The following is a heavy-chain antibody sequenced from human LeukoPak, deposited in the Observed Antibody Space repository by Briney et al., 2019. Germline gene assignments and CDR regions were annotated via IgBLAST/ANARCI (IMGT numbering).Heavy chain of an antibody. Sequence: SETLSLTCTVSGGSISSFYWSWIRQSPGKGMEWIGYIYDSGSTDYNPSLKSRVTMSMDTSANQFSLRLTSVTAADTAIYYCARRYSGSSFTYWGRGTLVTVSS. J-gene: IGHJ4*02. CDR3: ARRYSGSSFTY. CDR2: IYDSGST. D-gene: IGHD1-26*01. CDR1: GGSISSFY. V-gene: IGHV4-59*08.